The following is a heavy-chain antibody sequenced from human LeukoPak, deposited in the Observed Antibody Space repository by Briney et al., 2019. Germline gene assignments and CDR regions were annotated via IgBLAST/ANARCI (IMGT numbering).Heavy chain of an antibody. V-gene: IGHV4-39*07. D-gene: IGHD3-22*01. CDR1: GGSISSGSYY. CDR3: ARLTPTYYYDSSGYSSSDDY. Sequence: PSQTLSLTCTVSGGSISSGSYYWSWIRQPPGKGLEWIGSIYHSGSTYYNPSLKSRVTISVDTSKNQFSLKLSSVTAADTAVYYCARLTPTYYYDSSGYSSSDDYWGQGTLVTVSS. J-gene: IGHJ4*02. CDR2: IYHSGST.